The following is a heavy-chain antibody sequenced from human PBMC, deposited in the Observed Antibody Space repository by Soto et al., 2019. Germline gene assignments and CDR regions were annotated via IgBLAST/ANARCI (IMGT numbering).Heavy chain of an antibody. CDR2: INPNSGGT. Sequence: GASVKVSCKASGYTFTGYYMHWVRQAPGQGLEWMGWINPNSGGTNYAQKFQGWVTMTRDTSISTAYMELSRLRSDDTAVYYCARGAVVISRGGLYYFDYWGQGTLVTVSS. CDR1: GYTFTGYY. D-gene: IGHD3-22*01. J-gene: IGHJ4*02. CDR3: ARGAVVISRGGLYYFDY. V-gene: IGHV1-2*04.